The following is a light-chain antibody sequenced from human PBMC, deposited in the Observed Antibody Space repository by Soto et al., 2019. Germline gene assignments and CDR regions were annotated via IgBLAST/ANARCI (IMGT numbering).Light chain of an antibody. V-gene: IGLV2-14*01. CDR2: EVS. J-gene: IGLJ3*02. Sequence: QSALTQPASVSGSPGQSIAISCTGTSSDIGSYNYVSWYQHYQGKDPKLMIYEVSNRPLGVSIRFSGSKSGNMASLTISGLQPEDEADYYCSSYSGSSMLVFGGGTKLTVL. CDR3: SSYSGSSMLV. CDR1: SSDIGSYNY.